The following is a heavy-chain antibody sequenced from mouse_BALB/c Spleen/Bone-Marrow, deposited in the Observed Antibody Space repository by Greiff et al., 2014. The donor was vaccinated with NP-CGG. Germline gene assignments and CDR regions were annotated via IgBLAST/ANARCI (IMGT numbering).Heavy chain of an antibody. V-gene: IGHV1S82*01. J-gene: IGHJ2*02. Sequence: VKLVESGAELVRPGASVKLSCKASGYSFTNYWMNWVKQRPGQGLEWIGMIHPSDSVTRLNQKFKDKATLTVDKSSSTAYMQLSSPTAEDAAVYYCAKDGNPFDYWGQGTSLTVSS. CDR2: IHPSDSVT. CDR1: GYSFTNYW. D-gene: IGHD3-2*02. CDR3: AKDGNPFDY.